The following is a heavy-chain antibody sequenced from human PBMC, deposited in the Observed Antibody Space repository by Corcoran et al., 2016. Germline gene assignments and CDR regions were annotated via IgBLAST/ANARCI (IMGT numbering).Heavy chain of an antibody. D-gene: IGHD3-3*01. CDR1: GFSLSTSGMR. CDR3: ARIHEFVPRTYYDFWSAQIANPYYGMDV. Sequence: QVTLKESGPALVKPTQTLTLTCTFSGFSLSTSGMRVSWIRQPPGKALEWLARIDWDDDKFYSTSLKTRLTISKDTSKNQVVLTMTNMDPVDTAADYCARIHEFVPRTYYDFWSAQIANPYYGMDVWGQGTTVTVSS. CDR2: IDWDDDK. J-gene: IGHJ6*02. V-gene: IGHV2-70*04.